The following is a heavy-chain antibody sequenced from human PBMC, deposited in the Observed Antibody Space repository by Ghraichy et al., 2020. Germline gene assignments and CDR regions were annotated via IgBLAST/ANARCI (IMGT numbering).Heavy chain of an antibody. D-gene: IGHD6-19*01. CDR3: ATEKIAVAGTVQY. CDR2: ISSSSYT. CDR1: GFTFSNYN. V-gene: IGHV3-21*01. Sequence: GESLNISCAASGFTFSNYNINWVRQAPGKGLEWVSSISSSSYTHYADSVKGRFTISRDNAKNSLYLQMNSLRAEDTAVYYCATEKIAVAGTVQYWGQGTLVTVSS. J-gene: IGHJ1*01.